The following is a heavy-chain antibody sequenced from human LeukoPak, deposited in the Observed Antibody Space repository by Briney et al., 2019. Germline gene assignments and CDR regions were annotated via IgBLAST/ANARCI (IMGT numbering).Heavy chain of an antibody. CDR1: GGSISSGSYY. CDR3: ARASPPLDY. CDR2: IYTSGST. Sequence: SETLSLTCTVSGGSISSGSYYWSWIRQPAGKGLEWIGRIYTSGSTNYNPSLKSRVTISVDTSKNQFSLKLSSVTAADTAVYYCARASPPLDYWGQGTLVTVSS. J-gene: IGHJ4*02. V-gene: IGHV4-61*02.